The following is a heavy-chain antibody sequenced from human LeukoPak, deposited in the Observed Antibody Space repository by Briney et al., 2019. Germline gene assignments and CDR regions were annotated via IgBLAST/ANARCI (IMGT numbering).Heavy chain of an antibody. CDR1: GYTFTSYG. Sequence: ASVKVSCKASGYTFTSYGISWVRQAPGQGLEWMGWISAYNGNTNYAQKLQGRVTMTTDTSTSTAYMELRSLRFDDTAVYYCARGQSIAAAGTVDYWGQGTLVTVSS. CDR2: ISAYNGNT. CDR3: ARGQSIAAAGTVDY. D-gene: IGHD6-13*01. J-gene: IGHJ4*02. V-gene: IGHV1-18*01.